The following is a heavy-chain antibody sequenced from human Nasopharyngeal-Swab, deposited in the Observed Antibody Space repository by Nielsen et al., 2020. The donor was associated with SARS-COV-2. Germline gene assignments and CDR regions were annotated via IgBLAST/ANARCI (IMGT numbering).Heavy chain of an antibody. D-gene: IGHD2-2*01. J-gene: IGHJ4*02. Sequence: GGSLRLSCAASGFALNNFVMQWIRQAPGTGLEWVAVVPSDGSKGQYADSVEGRFTFYRDNSRNMVHLQMNSLRDEDTAVYYCVREGGTSGRAGYFDYWGRGTLVTVSS. CDR1: GFALNNFV. CDR3: VREGGTSGRAGYFDY. CDR2: VPSDGSKG. V-gene: IGHV3-30-3*01.